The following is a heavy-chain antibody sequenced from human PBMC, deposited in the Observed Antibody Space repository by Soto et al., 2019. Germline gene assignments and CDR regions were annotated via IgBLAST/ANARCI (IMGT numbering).Heavy chain of an antibody. CDR2: ITGSGGTK. Sequence: PGGSLRLSCAASVFSFSSYCMTLVRQAPGKGLEWLSFITGSGGTKYYTDSVKGRFTVSRDNSKNTLYLQMSSLSADDAAVYDCEKENSSSWASDTWGQGTLVTVSS. V-gene: IGHV3-23*01. CDR3: EKENSSSWASDT. CDR1: VFSFSSYC. J-gene: IGHJ1*01. D-gene: IGHD6-6*01.